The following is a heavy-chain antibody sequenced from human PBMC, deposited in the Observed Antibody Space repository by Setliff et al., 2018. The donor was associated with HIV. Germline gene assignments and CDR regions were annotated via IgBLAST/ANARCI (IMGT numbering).Heavy chain of an antibody. CDR3: ARDLSGRVRGVIRGQLDY. V-gene: IGHV1-69*05. Sequence: SVKVSCKASGGTFSSYVISWVRQAPGQGPEWMGGIIPMYGVTNYAQKFQGRVTITTDESTSTAYMELSSLRSEDTAVYYCARDLSGRVRGVIRGQLDYWGQGTLVTVSS. CDR2: IIPMYGVT. CDR1: GGTFSSYV. D-gene: IGHD3-10*01. J-gene: IGHJ4*02.